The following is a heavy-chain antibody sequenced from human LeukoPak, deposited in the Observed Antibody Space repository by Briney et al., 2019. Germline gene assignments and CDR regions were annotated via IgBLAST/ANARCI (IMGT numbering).Heavy chain of an antibody. CDR2: IYYSGST. D-gene: IGHD4-17*01. Sequence: PSETLSLTCTVSGGSISSGDYYWRWIRQPPGKGLEWIGYIYYSGSTYYNPSLKSRVTISVDTSKNQFSLKLSSVTAADTAVYYCARDFADYGDFESGYGMDVWGKGTTVTVSS. V-gene: IGHV4-30-4*01. CDR1: GGSISSGDYY. J-gene: IGHJ6*04. CDR3: ARDFADYGDFESGYGMDV.